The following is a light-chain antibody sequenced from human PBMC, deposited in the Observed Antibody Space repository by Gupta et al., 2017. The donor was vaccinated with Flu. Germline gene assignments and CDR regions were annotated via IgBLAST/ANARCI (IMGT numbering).Light chain of an antibody. CDR3: HQDKKSPYT. CDR2: GTS. Sequence: GTLCLSPGERVTLSCRAGETIDRNFLVWYHQKPGQAPRVLIYGTSNRAPGIPDRFSGGGSGTDFTLTINRLEPEDSGFFYCHQDKKSPYTFGQGTKVEIK. J-gene: IGKJ2*01. CDR1: ETIDRNF. V-gene: IGKV3-20*01.